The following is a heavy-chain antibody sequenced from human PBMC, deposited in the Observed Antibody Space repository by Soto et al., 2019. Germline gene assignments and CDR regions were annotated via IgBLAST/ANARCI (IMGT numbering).Heavy chain of an antibody. CDR1: GGSISSSSNY. V-gene: IGHV4-39*01. Sequence: ASETLSLTCTVSGGSISSSSNYWGWIRQPPGKGLEWIGSIYYSGSTYYNPSLKSRVTISVDTSKNQFSLKLSSVTAADTAVYYCATHHVVVYSYGRMVRWFDPSGQGTLVTVSS. J-gene: IGHJ5*02. CDR2: IYYSGST. D-gene: IGHD5-18*01. CDR3: ATHHVVVYSYGRMVRWFDP.